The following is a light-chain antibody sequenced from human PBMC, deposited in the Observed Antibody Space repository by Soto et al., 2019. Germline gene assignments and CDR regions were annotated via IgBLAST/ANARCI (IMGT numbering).Light chain of an antibody. V-gene: IGLV2-14*01. CDR2: EVA. Sequence: QSALTRPASVSGSPGQSITISCTGTSSDVGAYNYVSWYQHHPGKAPKLIIYEVANRPSGVSNRFSGSKSGNTASLTISGLQAEDEADYYCSSYTDSNTVLFGGGTKLTVL. CDR3: SSYTDSNTVL. J-gene: IGLJ2*01. CDR1: SSDVGAYNY.